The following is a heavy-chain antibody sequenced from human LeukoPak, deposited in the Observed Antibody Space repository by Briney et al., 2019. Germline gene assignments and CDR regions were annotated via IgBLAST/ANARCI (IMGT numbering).Heavy chain of an antibody. CDR2: VYTGGRT. Sequence: PGGSLRLSCATSGFTIGKSDMAWVRQAPGKGLEWVSIVYTGGRTFRADSVKGRFTMSRDQSKNTVGLQMNSLRSEDTALYYCARGSMPGTGLPFDYWGQGTQVSVSS. V-gene: IGHV3-53*05. CDR1: GFTIGKSD. D-gene: IGHD3-9*01. J-gene: IGHJ4*02. CDR3: ARGSMPGTGLPFDY.